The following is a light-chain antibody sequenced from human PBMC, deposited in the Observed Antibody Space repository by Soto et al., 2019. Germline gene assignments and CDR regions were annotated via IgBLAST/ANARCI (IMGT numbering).Light chain of an antibody. CDR1: QSVSSSF. Sequence: EIVLTQSPGTLSLSPGERATLSCRASQSVSSSFVAWFQQKAGQAPRPLIYGTSSRATGIPDRFSGSGSGTDFTLTINRLEPEDFAMYFCQQYGSSPWTFGQGTKVEIK. CDR3: QQYGSSPWT. V-gene: IGKV3-20*01. J-gene: IGKJ1*01. CDR2: GTS.